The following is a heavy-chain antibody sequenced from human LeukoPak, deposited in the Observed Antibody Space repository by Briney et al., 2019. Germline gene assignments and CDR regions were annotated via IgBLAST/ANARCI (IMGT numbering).Heavy chain of an antibody. CDR1: GGSFSDYY. CDR2: INHSGST. V-gene: IGHV4-34*01. J-gene: IGHJ4*02. CDR3: ARGHCSSTSCYLGGRSYFDY. D-gene: IGHD2-2*01. Sequence: SETLSLTCAVYGGSFSDYYWSWICQPPGKGLEWIGEINHSGSTNYNPSLKSRVTISVDTSKNQFSLKLSSVTAADTAVYYCARGHCSSTSCYLGGRSYFDYWGQGTLVTVSS.